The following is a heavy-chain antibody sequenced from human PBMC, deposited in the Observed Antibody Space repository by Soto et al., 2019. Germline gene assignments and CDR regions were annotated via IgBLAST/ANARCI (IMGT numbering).Heavy chain of an antibody. V-gene: IGHV4-59*01. Sequence: SETLSLTCTVSGGSISSYYWSWIRQPPGKGLEWIGYIYYSGSTNYNPSLKSRVTISVDTSKNQFSLKLSSVTAADTAVYYCARDNDYDFWSGYRYFDYWGQGTLVTVSS. D-gene: IGHD3-3*01. CDR3: ARDNDYDFWSGYRYFDY. CDR2: IYYSGST. J-gene: IGHJ4*02. CDR1: GGSISSYY.